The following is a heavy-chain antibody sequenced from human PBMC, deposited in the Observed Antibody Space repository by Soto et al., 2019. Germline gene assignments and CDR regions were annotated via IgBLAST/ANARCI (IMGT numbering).Heavy chain of an antibody. V-gene: IGHV3-30-3*02. D-gene: IGHD6-6*01. J-gene: IGHJ6*02. CDR3: AKSLGWYSSSLSSHYYYGMDV. CDR1: GFTFSNYA. Sequence: QVQLVESGGGVVQPGRSLRLSCAASGFTFSNYAMHWVRQAPGKGLEWVAVISYVGSNQYYADSVKGRFTISRDNSKNTLYLQMNSLRAEDTAVYYCAKSLGWYSSSLSSHYYYGMDVWGQGTTVTVSS. CDR2: ISYVGSNQ.